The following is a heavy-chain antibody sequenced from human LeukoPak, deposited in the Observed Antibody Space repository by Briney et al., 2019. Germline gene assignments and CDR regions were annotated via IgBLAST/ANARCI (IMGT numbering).Heavy chain of an antibody. D-gene: IGHD4-11*01. CDR2: ISGDGGST. Sequence: GGSLRLSCAASGFTFDDYAMHWVRQAPGKGLELVSLISGDGGSTYYADSVKGRFTISRDNAKNSLYLQMNSLRAEDTAVYYCARVNSNDNYYYYYMDVWGKGTPVTVSS. CDR1: GFTFDDYA. CDR3: ARVNSNDNYYYYYMDV. V-gene: IGHV3-43*02. J-gene: IGHJ6*03.